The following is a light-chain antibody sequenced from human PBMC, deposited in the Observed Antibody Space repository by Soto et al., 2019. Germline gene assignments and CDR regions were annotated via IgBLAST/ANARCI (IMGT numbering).Light chain of an antibody. V-gene: IGLV2-14*03. CDR1: SSDFGSYNY. CDR2: DVT. Sequence: QSALTQPASVSGSPGQSITISCTGTSSDFGSYNYVSWYQQHPGKAPKLIIFDVTNRPSGVSNRFSGSYSANTASLTISGLLAEDEADYYCSSSSTTGIVFGGGTKLTVL. J-gene: IGLJ1*01. CDR3: SSSSTTGIV.